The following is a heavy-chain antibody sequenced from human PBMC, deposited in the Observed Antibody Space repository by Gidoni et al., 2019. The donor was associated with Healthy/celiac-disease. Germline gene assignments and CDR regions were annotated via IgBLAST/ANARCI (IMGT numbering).Heavy chain of an antibody. CDR3: ARLLTDGFDP. CDR2: IYYSGCT. J-gene: IGHJ5*02. Sequence: QVQLQESGPGLGKTSETLCLTCTVPGGSISSDYWSWIRQPPWKGLEWIGYIYYSGCTNYNPSLKSRVTISVDTSKNQFSLKLSSVTAAETAVYYCARLLTDGFDPWGQGTLVTVSS. CDR1: GGSISSDY. V-gene: IGHV4-59*08.